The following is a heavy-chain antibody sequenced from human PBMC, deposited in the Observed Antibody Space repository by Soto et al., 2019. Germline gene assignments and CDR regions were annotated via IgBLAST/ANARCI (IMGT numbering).Heavy chain of an antibody. V-gene: IGHV4-34*01. J-gene: IGHJ6*02. CDR2: INHSGST. Sequence: SETLSISCAVYGGSFSGYYWSWIRQPPGKGLEWIGEINHSGSTNYNPSLKSRVTISVDTSKNQFSLKLSSVTAADTAVYYCARGYPVRSSWYYYYGMDVWGQGTTVTVSS. D-gene: IGHD6-13*01. CDR3: ARGYPVRSSWYYYYGMDV. CDR1: GGSFSGYY.